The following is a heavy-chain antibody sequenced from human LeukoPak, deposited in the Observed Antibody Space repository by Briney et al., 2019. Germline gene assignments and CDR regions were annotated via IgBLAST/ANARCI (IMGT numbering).Heavy chain of an antibody. V-gene: IGHV4-34*01. Sequence: PSETLSLTCAVYGGSFSGYYWSWIRQPPGKGLEWIGEINHSGSTNYNPSLKSRVTISVDTSKNQFSLKLSSVTAADTAVYYCARGKRSTSHSVRILDYWGQGTLVTVSS. J-gene: IGHJ4*02. CDR3: ARGKRSTSHSVRILDY. CDR2: INHSGST. D-gene: IGHD5-24*01. CDR1: GGSFSGYY.